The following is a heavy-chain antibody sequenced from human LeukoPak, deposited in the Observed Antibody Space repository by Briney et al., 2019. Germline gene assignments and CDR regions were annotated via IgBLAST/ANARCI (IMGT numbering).Heavy chain of an antibody. CDR2: INTNTGNP. D-gene: IGHD6-6*01. Sequence: GASAKVSCKASGYTFTSYAMNWVRQAPGQGLEWMGWINTNTGNPTYAQGFTGRFVFSLDTSVSTAYLQISSLKAEDTAVYYCAREGGLYSSSSSWGLFDYWGQGTLVTVSS. CDR1: GYTFTSYA. V-gene: IGHV7-4-1*02. J-gene: IGHJ4*02. CDR3: AREGGLYSSSSSWGLFDY.